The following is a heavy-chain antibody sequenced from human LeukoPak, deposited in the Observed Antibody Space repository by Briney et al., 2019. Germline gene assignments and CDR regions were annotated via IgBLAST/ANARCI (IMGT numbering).Heavy chain of an antibody. J-gene: IGHJ4*02. V-gene: IGHV3-30*18. D-gene: IGHD5-12*01. Sequence: PGGSLRLSCAASGFTFSSHAMHWVRQAPGKGLEWVAVISYDGGDSVYAESVKGRFTIPRDNSENTLYLQMNSLRTEDTAVYYCAKDGATMGYYFDYWGQGTLVTVSS. CDR3: AKDGATMGYYFDY. CDR1: GFTFSSHA. CDR2: ISYDGGDS.